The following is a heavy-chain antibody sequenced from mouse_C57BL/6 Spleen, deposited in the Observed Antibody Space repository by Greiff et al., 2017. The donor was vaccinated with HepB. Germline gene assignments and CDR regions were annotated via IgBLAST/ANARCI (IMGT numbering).Heavy chain of an antibody. Sequence: VHVKQSGTVLARPGASVKMSCKTSGYTFTSYWMHWVKQRPGQGLEWIGAIYPGNSDTSYNQKFKGKAKLTAVTSASTAYMELSSLTNEDSAVYYCTRTTTVVEDWFAYWGQGTLVTVSA. D-gene: IGHD1-1*01. V-gene: IGHV1-5*01. CDR2: IYPGNSDT. J-gene: IGHJ3*01. CDR3: TRTTTVVEDWFAY. CDR1: GYTFTSYW.